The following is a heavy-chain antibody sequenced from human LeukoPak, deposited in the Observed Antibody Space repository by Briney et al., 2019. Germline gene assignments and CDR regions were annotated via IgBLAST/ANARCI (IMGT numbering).Heavy chain of an antibody. CDR2: IYHSGGT. V-gene: IGHV4-4*02. CDR3: ARGTGIAVAGTFFYYYYGMDV. J-gene: IGHJ6*02. D-gene: IGHD6-19*01. CDR1: GGSISSSNW. Sequence: SETLSLTCAVSGGSISSSNWWSWVRQPPGKGLEWIGEIYHSGGTNYNPSLKSRVTISVDKSKNQLSLKLSSVTAADTAVYYCARGTGIAVAGTFFYYYYGMDVWGQGTTVTVSS.